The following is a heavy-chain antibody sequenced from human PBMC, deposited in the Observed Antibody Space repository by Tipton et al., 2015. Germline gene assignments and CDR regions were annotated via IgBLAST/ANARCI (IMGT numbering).Heavy chain of an antibody. J-gene: IGHJ3*02. CDR2: ISWNSGSI. CDR3: AKDLGYGDYIGAFDI. Sequence: RSLRLSCAASGFSFDDYAMHWVRQAPGKGLEWVSGISWNSGSIGYADSVKGRFTISRDNAKNSLYLQMNSLRAEDTALYYCAKDLGYGDYIGAFDIWGQGTMVTVSS. CDR1: GFSFDDYA. V-gene: IGHV3-9*01. D-gene: IGHD4-17*01.